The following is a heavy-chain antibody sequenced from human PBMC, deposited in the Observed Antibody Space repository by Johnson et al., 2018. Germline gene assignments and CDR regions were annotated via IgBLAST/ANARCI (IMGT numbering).Heavy chain of an antibody. CDR2: ISWNSGSI. CDR3: AKSLLLQYYYGMDV. Sequence: VQLVQSGGGLVKPGGSLRLSCAASGFTFDDYAMHWVRQAPGQGLEWVSGISWNSGSIGYADSVKGRFTISRDNAKNSLYLQMNSLRAEDTALYYCAKSLLLQYYYGMDVWGQGTTVTVSS. J-gene: IGHJ6*02. CDR1: GFTFDDYA. V-gene: IGHV3-9*01. D-gene: IGHD2-15*01.